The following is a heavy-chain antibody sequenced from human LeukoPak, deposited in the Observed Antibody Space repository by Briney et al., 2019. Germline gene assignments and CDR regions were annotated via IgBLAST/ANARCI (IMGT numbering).Heavy chain of an antibody. D-gene: IGHD4-11*01. CDR2: ISYDGNTI. CDR3: ARSGGLQKLAS. J-gene: IGHJ5*02. V-gene: IGHV3-30-3*01. CDR1: EFTFSNYA. Sequence: GGSLRLSCAASEFTFSNYAVHWVRQAPGKGLQWVAVISYDGNTIHYADSVKGRFTISRDTSKNTLYLQMNSLRTEDTAVYYCARSGGLQKLASWARGPLVTVSS.